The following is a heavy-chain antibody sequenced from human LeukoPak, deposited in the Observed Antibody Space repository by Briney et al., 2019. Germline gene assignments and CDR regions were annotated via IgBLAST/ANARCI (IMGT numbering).Heavy chain of an antibody. Sequence: SETLSLTCTVSGGSISSSSYYWGWIRQPPGKGLEWIGSIYYSGSTYYNPSLKSRVTISVDTSKNQFSLKLSSVTAADTAVYYCARINMRDGYNEDYWGQGTLVTVSS. CDR1: GGSISSSSYY. CDR2: IYYSGST. V-gene: IGHV4-39*07. CDR3: ARINMRDGYNEDY. J-gene: IGHJ4*02. D-gene: IGHD5-24*01.